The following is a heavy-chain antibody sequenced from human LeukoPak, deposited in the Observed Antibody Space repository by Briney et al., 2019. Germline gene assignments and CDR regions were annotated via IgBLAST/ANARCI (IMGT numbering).Heavy chain of an antibody. CDR2: IEQDGSEK. CDR3: ARDRIVVVVALDAFDI. D-gene: IGHD2-15*01. CDR1: GFTFSSYW. J-gene: IGHJ3*02. V-gene: IGHV3-7*01. Sequence: GGSLRLSCAASGFTFSSYWMSWVRQAPGKGLEWVANIEQDGSEKYYVDSVKGRFTIFRDNAKNSLYLQMNSLRAEDTAVYYCARDRIVVVVALDAFDIWGQGTMVTVSS.